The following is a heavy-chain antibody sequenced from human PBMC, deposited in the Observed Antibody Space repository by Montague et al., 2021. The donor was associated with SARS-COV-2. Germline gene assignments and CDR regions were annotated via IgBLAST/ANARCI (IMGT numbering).Heavy chain of an antibody. CDR1: GDSITDYD. J-gene: IGHJ6*02. Sequence: SETLSLTCTVSGDSITDYDWSWIRQPPGKGLEWIVNIFKNGKTDYNPPLRSRVITSVDTSKSQFSLKVTSVTAADTAVYYCARYYERSLDVWGQGTTVTVSS. CDR3: ARYYERSLDV. D-gene: IGHD3-22*01. CDR2: IFKNGKT. V-gene: IGHV4-59*08.